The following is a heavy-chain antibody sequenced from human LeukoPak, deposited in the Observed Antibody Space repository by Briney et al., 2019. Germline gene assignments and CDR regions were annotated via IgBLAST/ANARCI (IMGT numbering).Heavy chain of an antibody. CDR3: ARVGEFLRSPYYYMDV. J-gene: IGHJ6*03. CDR1: GFTFSSYW. Sequence: PGGSLRLSCAASGFTFSSYWMTWVRQTPGKGLEWVANIKQDEIEIYYVDSVKGRFTISRDNARNSLYMQMNSLRAEDTAVYYCARVGEFLRSPYYYMDVWGTGTTVTVSS. D-gene: IGHD3-3*01. CDR2: IKQDEIEI. V-gene: IGHV3-7*01.